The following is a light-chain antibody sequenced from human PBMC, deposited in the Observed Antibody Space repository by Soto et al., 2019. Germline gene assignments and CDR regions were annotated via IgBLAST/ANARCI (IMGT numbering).Light chain of an antibody. CDR1: QDISNY. CDR2: AAS. Sequence: DIQMTQSPSSLSASVGDRVTITCRASQDISNYLTWYQQKPGKAPKLLIYAASTLQSGVPSRFSGSGSGTDFTLTISSLQPEDVATYYCQKYNSDLFTFGPGTKVDIK. J-gene: IGKJ3*01. CDR3: QKYNSDLFT. V-gene: IGKV1-27*01.